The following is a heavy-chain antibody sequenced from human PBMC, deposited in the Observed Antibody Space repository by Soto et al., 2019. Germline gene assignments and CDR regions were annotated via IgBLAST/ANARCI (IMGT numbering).Heavy chain of an antibody. Sequence: GGSLRLSCAASGFTFSSYGMHWVRQAPGKGLEWVAVISYDGSNKYYADSVKGRFTISRDNSKNTLYLQMNSLRAEDTAVYYCAKDLSIDYWGQGTLVTVSS. J-gene: IGHJ4*02. V-gene: IGHV3-30*18. CDR2: ISYDGSNK. CDR1: GFTFSSYG. CDR3: AKDLSIDY.